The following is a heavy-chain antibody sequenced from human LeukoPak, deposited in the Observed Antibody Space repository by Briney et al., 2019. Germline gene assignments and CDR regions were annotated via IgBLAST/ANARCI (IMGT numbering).Heavy chain of an antibody. Sequence: GGSLRLSCVASGFTFSTYGMHWVRQAPGKGLGWVAVIWYDGSNKYHGDSVKGRFTISRDNSKNTLYLQMNSLRAEDTAVYYCAKYVDGDYIFYYYYGMDVWGQGTTVTVSS. V-gene: IGHV3-33*06. J-gene: IGHJ6*02. CDR2: IWYDGSNK. CDR3: AKYVDGDYIFYYYYGMDV. D-gene: IGHD4-17*01. CDR1: GFTFSTYG.